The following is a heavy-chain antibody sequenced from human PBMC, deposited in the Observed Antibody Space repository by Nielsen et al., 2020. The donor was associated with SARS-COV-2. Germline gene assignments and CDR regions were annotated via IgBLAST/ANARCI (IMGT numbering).Heavy chain of an antibody. CDR2: INAANGKT. D-gene: IGHD3-16*01. CDR3: AKDWRSWPATFIFLFDY. Sequence: ASVKVSCKASGYTFTNYAMHWVRQAPGQRLEWMGWINAANGKTKYSQKFQGRVTITRDTSASTAYMELSSLRSEDTAVYYCAKDWRSWPATFIFLFDYWGQGTLVTVSS. CDR1: GYTFTNYA. V-gene: IGHV1-3*01. J-gene: IGHJ4*02.